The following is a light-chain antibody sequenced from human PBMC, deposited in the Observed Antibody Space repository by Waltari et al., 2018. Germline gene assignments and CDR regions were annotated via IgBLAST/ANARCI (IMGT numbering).Light chain of an antibody. CDR1: QSMSRW. J-gene: IGKJ2*01. Sequence: DIQMTQSPSTLAAAVGDRVTIPCRASQSMSRWLAWYQQKPGKAPKLLISEASTLKSGVPSRFSGSGSGTEFILTITSLQRDDFATYFCQHYNNYRYTFGQGTKLEI. CDR3: QHYNNYRYT. CDR2: EAS. V-gene: IGKV1-5*03.